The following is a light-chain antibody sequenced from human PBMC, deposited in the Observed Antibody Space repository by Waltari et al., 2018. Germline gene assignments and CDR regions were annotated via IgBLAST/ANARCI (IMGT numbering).Light chain of an antibody. V-gene: IGKV3-11*01. CDR1: QSIGTS. Sequence: EIVLTQSPDTLSLSPGERVTLSCRASQSIGTSLGWYQQKPGQAPRLLIYGASNRATGIPVRFSGSGSGTDFTLTISTLETEDFAVYYCQQHSRWPLTFGGGTKVEI. J-gene: IGKJ4*01. CDR2: GAS. CDR3: QQHSRWPLT.